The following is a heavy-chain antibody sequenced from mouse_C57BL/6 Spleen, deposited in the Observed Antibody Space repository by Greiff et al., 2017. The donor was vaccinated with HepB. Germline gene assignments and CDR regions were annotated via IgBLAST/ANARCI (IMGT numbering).Heavy chain of an antibody. J-gene: IGHJ4*01. CDR3: AKGTANWDEDCAMDY. V-gene: IGHV1-55*01. CDR1: GYTFTSYW. Sequence: QVQLQQPGAELVKPGASVKMSCKASGYTFTSYWITWVKQRPGQGLEWIGDIYPGSGSTNYNEKFKSKATLTVDTSASTAYMQLSSLTSEGSAVYYCAKGTANWDEDCAMDYWGQGTSVTVAS. D-gene: IGHD4-1*01. CDR2: IYPGSGST.